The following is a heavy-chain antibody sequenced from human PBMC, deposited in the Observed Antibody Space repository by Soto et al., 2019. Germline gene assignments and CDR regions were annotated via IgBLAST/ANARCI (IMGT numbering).Heavy chain of an antibody. D-gene: IGHD2-15*01. CDR2: IIPIPGIA. Sequence: QVQLVQSGAEVKKPGSSVKVSCKASGGTFSSYTISWVRQAPGQGLEWMGRIIPIPGIANYAQKFQGRVTITADESTSTAYMELSSLRSEDTAVYYCARTHRAVLPDYGMDVWGQGNTVTVSS. CDR3: ARTHRAVLPDYGMDV. V-gene: IGHV1-69*02. J-gene: IGHJ6*02. CDR1: GGTFSSYT.